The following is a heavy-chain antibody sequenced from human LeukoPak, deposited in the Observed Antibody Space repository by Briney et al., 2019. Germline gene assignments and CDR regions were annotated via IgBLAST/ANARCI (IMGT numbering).Heavy chain of an antibody. J-gene: IGHJ6*02. CDR3: ARVDTAMVRPDYYYYYGMDV. CDR1: GFTFSSYA. D-gene: IGHD5-18*01. CDR2: ISYDGSNK. Sequence: PGRSLRLSCAASGFTFSSYAMHWVRQAPGKGLEWVAVISYDGSNKYYADSVKGRFTISRDNSKNTLYLQMNSLRAEDTAVYYCARVDTAMVRPDYYYYYGMDVWGQGTTVTVSS. V-gene: IGHV3-30*04.